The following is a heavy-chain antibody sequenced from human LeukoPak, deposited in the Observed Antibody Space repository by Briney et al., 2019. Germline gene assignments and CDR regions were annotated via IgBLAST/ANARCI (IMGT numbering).Heavy chain of an antibody. J-gene: IGHJ1*01. Sequence: SETLSLTCTVSGGSISSYYWSWIRQPPGKGLEWIGYIYYSGSTNYNPSLKSRVTISVDTSKNQFSLKLSSVTAADTAVYYCARSYDSSGYYYPYFQHWGQGTLVTVSS. CDR2: IYYSGST. D-gene: IGHD3-22*01. CDR1: GGSISSYY. V-gene: IGHV4-59*12. CDR3: ARSYDSSGYYYPYFQH.